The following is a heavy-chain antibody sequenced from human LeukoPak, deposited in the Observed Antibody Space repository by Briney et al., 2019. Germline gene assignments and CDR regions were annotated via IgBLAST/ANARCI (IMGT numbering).Heavy chain of an antibody. V-gene: IGHV1-69*13. D-gene: IGHD5-12*01. J-gene: IGHJ6*03. CDR3: ASGVDSGYEGYYYYYMDV. CDR2: IIPIFGTA. Sequence: GASVKVSCKASGGTFSSYAISWVRQAPGQGLEWMGGIIPIFGTANYAQKFQGRVTITADESTSTAYMELSSLRSEDTAVYYCASGVDSGYEGYYYYYMDVWGKGTTVTISS. CDR1: GGTFSSYA.